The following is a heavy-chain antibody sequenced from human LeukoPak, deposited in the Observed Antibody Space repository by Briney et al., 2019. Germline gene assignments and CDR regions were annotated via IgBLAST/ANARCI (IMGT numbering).Heavy chain of an antibody. J-gene: IGHJ4*02. Sequence: GGSLRLSCAASGFTFNNYALSWVRQAPGKGLEWVSAISDSGGNTYYADSVKGRFTISRDNSKYTLYLQINSLRAEDTAVYFCARRSLSSTALDYWGQGTLVTVSS. V-gene: IGHV3-23*01. D-gene: IGHD2-21*02. CDR3: ARRSLSSTALDY. CDR1: GFTFNNYA. CDR2: ISDSGGNT.